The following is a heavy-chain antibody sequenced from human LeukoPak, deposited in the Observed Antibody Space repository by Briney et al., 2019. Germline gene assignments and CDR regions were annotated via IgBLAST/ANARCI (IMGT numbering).Heavy chain of an antibody. D-gene: IGHD2-21*01. V-gene: IGHV4-31*03. J-gene: IGHJ4*02. CDR2: IYYSGST. CDR1: GGSISSGGYY. Sequence: SQTLSLTCTVSGGSISSGGYYWSWIRQHPGKGLEWIGYIYYSGSTYYNPSLKSRVTISVDTSKNQFSLKLSSVTAADTAVYYCARSLGHAYAINYWGQGTLVTVSS. CDR3: ARSLGHAYAINY.